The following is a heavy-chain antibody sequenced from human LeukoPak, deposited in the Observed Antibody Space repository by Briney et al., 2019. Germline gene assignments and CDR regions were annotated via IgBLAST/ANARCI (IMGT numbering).Heavy chain of an antibody. CDR3: AEGREQLVFRDAFDI. Sequence: PGGSLRLSCAASGFTFSSYAMSWVRQAPGKGLEWVSAISGSGGSTYYADSVKGRFTISRDNSKNTLYLQMNSLRAEDTAVYYCAEGREQLVFRDAFDIWGQGTMVTVSS. CDR1: GFTFSSYA. D-gene: IGHD6-13*01. J-gene: IGHJ3*02. V-gene: IGHV3-23*01. CDR2: ISGSGGST.